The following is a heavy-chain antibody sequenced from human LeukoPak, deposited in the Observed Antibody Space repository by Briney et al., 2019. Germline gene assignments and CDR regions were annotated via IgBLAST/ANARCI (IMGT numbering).Heavy chain of an antibody. CDR3: ARGSSADKY. D-gene: IGHD6-25*01. J-gene: IGHJ4*02. CDR2: ITATADVT. Sequence: GGSLRLSCAASGFTFSSYGMSWVRQVPGKGLQWVSAITATADVTYYTDAVKGRFIISRDNSKNTLYLQMNSLRVDDTAMYYCARGSSADKYWGQGTLVAVSS. CDR1: GFTFSSYG. V-gene: IGHV3-23*01.